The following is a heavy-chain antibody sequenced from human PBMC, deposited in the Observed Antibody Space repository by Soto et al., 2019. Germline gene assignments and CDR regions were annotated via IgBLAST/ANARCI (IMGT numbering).Heavy chain of an antibody. CDR2: ISPYYGST. CDR1: GYTFTTYV. V-gene: IGHV1-18*04. J-gene: IGHJ4*02. Sequence: QIQLVQSGPEAKKPGASVKVSCRASGYTFTTYVVSWVRQTPGHGLEWMGWISPYYGSTNYAQNVQDRLPMTTDTSTSPLHRERRSLRPDDTAEGYGVREVEEVGFVCFGYWGQGTLVTRSS. D-gene: IGHD1-26*01. CDR3: VREVEEVGFVCFGY.